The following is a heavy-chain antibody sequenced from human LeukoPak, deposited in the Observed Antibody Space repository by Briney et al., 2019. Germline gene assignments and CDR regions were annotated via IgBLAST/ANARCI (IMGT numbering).Heavy chain of an antibody. D-gene: IGHD2-15*01. J-gene: IGHJ3*02. Sequence: GGSLRLSCAASGFTFSSYSMNWVRQAPGKGLEWVSSISSSSSYIYYADSVKGRFTISRDNAKNSLYLQMNSLRAEDTAVYYCAGGPSYCSGGSCSLAFDIWGQGTMVPVSS. CDR2: ISSSSSYI. CDR1: GFTFSSYS. V-gene: IGHV3-21*01. CDR3: AGGPSYCSGGSCSLAFDI.